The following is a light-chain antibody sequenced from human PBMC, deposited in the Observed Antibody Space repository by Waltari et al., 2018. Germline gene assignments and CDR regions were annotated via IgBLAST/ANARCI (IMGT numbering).Light chain of an antibody. CDR2: DNN. J-gene: IGLJ3*02. Sequence: QSVLTQPPSVSAAPGQKVTISCSGSSPNIGQNYVSCYPQLPGTAPKLLIYDNNKRPSGIPDRFSGSKSGTSATLGITGLQTGDEADYYCGTWDSSLSAGVFGGGTKLTVL. V-gene: IGLV1-51*01. CDR3: GTWDSSLSAGV. CDR1: SPNIGQNY.